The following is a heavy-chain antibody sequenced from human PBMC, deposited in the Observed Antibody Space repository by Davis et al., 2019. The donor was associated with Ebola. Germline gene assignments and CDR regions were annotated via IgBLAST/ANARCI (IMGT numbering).Heavy chain of an antibody. Sequence: PAGSLTLSCAASRFIFSTDAMSCVRQTPGKGLEWVSSISVRSITYHADSVKGRFTISRDNSKNTLYLQMNSLRAEDTAVYYCAKVHPPTTVTTGWFDPWGQGTLVTVSS. D-gene: IGHD4-17*01. CDR1: RFIFSTDA. CDR2: ISVRSIT. J-gene: IGHJ5*02. CDR3: AKVHPPTTVTTGWFDP. V-gene: IGHV3-23*01.